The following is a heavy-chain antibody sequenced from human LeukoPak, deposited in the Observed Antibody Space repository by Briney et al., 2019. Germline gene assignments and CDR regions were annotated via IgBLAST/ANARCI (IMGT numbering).Heavy chain of an antibody. D-gene: IGHD3-9*01. CDR2: IYYSGST. CDR1: GGSISSYY. CDR3: ARVKPALLTGYSRDAFDI. Sequence: SETLSLTCTVSGGSISSYYWSWIRQLPGKGLEWIGYIYYSGSTNYNPSLKSRVTISVDTSKNQFSLKLSTVTAADTAVYYCARVKPALLTGYSRDAFDIWGQGTMVTVSS. V-gene: IGHV4-59*01. J-gene: IGHJ3*02.